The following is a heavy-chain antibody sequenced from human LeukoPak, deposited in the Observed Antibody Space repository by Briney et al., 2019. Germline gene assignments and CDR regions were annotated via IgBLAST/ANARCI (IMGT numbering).Heavy chain of an antibody. Sequence: PSETLSLTCTVSGGSISSYYWSWIRQPPGKGLEWIGYIYDSGSTNYNPSLKSRVTISVDTSKNQFSLKLSSVTAADTAVYYCARGRAIYSRSNFDYWGQGTLVTVSS. V-gene: IGHV4-59*12. D-gene: IGHD6-6*01. CDR2: IYDSGST. J-gene: IGHJ4*02. CDR3: ARGRAIYSRSNFDY. CDR1: GGSISSYY.